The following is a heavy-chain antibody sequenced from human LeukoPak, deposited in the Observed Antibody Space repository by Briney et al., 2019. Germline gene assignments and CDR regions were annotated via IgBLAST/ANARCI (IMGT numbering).Heavy chain of an antibody. D-gene: IGHD1-26*01. J-gene: IGHJ4*02. Sequence: GGSVKVSCKASGYTFTSYDINWVRQATGQGLEWMGWMNPNSGNTGYAQKFQGRVTMTRNTSISTAYMELSSLRSEDTAAYYCARGRLGATIEVEFDYCDQGTLVIV. V-gene: IGHV1-8*01. CDR2: MNPNSGNT. CDR1: GYTFTSYD. CDR3: ARGRLGATIEVEFDY.